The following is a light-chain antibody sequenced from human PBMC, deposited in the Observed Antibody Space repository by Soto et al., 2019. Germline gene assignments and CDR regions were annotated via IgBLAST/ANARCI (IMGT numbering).Light chain of an antibody. Sequence: DIQMTQSPSSLSASVGDRVTITCRASQSISSHLNWYQQKPGKAPKLLIYAASSLQSGVPSRFSGSGSGTDFTLTISSLQPEDFATYYCQQSYSTSPSFGQGTKVGIK. CDR3: QQSYSTSPS. V-gene: IGKV1-39*01. J-gene: IGKJ1*01. CDR2: AAS. CDR1: QSISSH.